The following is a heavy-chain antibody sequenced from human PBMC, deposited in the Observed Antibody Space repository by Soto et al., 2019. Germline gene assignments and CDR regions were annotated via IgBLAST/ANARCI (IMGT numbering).Heavy chain of an antibody. CDR2: ISYDGGNK. V-gene: IGHV3-30*04. Sequence: GGSLRLSCAASGFSFSSYSMHWVRQAPGKGLEWVAVISYDGGNKYYADSVKGRFTITRDSSKNTVSLQMNSLGLEDTAVYYCARAPPRGIAAPGTWGSGMDVWGQGTTVTVSS. D-gene: IGHD6-13*01. J-gene: IGHJ6*02. CDR3: ARAPPRGIAAPGTWGSGMDV. CDR1: GFSFSSYS.